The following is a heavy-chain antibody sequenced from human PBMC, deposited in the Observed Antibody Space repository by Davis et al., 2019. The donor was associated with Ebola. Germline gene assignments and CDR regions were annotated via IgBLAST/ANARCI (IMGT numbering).Heavy chain of an antibody. J-gene: IGHJ6*02. CDR2: ISSSGSTI. CDR3: ARDRPLDFFFGDYYGMDV. D-gene: IGHD3-16*01. CDR1: GFTFSDYY. V-gene: IGHV3-11*01. Sequence: GGSLRLSCAASGFTFSDYYMSWIRQAPGKGLEWVSYISSSGSTIYYADSVKGRFTISRDNAKNSLYLQMNGLRAEDTAVYYCARDRPLDFFFGDYYGMDVWGQGTTVTVSS.